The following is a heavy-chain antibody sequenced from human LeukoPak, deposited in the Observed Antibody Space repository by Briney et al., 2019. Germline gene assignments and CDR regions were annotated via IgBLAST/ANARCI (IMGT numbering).Heavy chain of an antibody. J-gene: IGHJ6*03. CDR3: ARALSGSNYYMDV. CDR2: INPNSGDT. V-gene: IGHV1-2*02. Sequence: ASVKVSCKASGYTFTGYYMHWVRQAPGQGLEWMGWINPNSGDTNYAQKFQGRVTMTRDTSISTAYMELSRLRSDDTAVYYCARALSGSNYYMDVWGKGTTVTVSS. D-gene: IGHD3-22*01. CDR1: GYTFTGYY.